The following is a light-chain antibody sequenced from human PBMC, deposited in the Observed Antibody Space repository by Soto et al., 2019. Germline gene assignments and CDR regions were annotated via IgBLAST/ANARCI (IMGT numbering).Light chain of an antibody. J-gene: IGKJ1*01. CDR3: QQYGSSPQT. CDR2: DAS. V-gene: IGKV3-20*01. CDR1: LSVSSSY. Sequence: ENRFAQSPGNPSLSPGEKANHSCRAILSVSSSYLAWYQQKPGQAPRLLIYDASSRASGIPDRFSGSGSGTDFTLTISRLEPEDFAVYYCQQYGSSPQTFGQGTKVDIK.